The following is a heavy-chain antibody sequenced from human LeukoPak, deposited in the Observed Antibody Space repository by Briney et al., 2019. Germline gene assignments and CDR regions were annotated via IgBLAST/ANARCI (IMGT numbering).Heavy chain of an antibody. V-gene: IGHV3-7*03. J-gene: IGHJ1*01. CDR3: AKVAGYFQH. D-gene: IGHD3-10*01. CDR2: IKQDGSQK. Sequence: PGGSLRLSCAASGFSFNTYWMTWVRQAPGKGLEWVANIKQDGSQKYYVDSVKGRFTISRDNSKNTLYLQMNSLRAEDTAVYYCAKVAGYFQHWGQGTLVTVSS. CDR1: GFSFNTYW.